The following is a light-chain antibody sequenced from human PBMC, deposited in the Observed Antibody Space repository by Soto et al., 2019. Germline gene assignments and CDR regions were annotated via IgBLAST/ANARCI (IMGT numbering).Light chain of an antibody. J-gene: IGKJ4*01. CDR2: GAT. Sequence: EIVLTQSPGTVSLSPGETVTLSCRASQTVSSSYLAWYQQKPGQAPRLLIYGATSRATGVPDRFSGGGSGTDFTHTISRLEPEDFAVYNCQQYCSTPPTFGGGTKVEI. V-gene: IGKV3-20*01. CDR1: QTVSSSY. CDR3: QQYCSTPPT.